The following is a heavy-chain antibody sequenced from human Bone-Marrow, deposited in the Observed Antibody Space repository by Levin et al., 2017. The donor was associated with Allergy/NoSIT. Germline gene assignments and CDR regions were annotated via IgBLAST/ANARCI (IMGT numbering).Heavy chain of an antibody. Sequence: PGGSLRLSCAASGFTVSSNHMSWVRQAPGKGLEWVSLIYSGGRGYYADSVRGRFTISRDNSKNTLYLQLNSLRAEDTAVYYCAIYGSGNDYSAFDIWGQGTMATVSS. J-gene: IGHJ3*02. CDR1: GFTVSSNH. CDR2: IYSGGRG. D-gene: IGHD3-10*01. V-gene: IGHV3-53*01. CDR3: AIYGSGNDYSAFDI.